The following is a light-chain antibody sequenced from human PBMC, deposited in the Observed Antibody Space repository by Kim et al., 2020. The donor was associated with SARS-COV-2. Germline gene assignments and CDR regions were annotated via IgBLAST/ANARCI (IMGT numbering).Light chain of an antibody. CDR3: SSYTITATYV. Sequence: GQLITISCTGTSSDVGRHDYVSWFQQHPGEAPKLMIYDVSNRPSGVSNRFSGSKSGNTASLTISGLRAEDEADYYCSSYTITATYVFGTGTKVTVL. J-gene: IGLJ1*01. V-gene: IGLV2-14*04. CDR2: DVS. CDR1: SSDVGRHDY.